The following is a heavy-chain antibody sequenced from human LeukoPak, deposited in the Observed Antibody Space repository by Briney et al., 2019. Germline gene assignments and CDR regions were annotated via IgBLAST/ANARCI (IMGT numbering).Heavy chain of an antibody. D-gene: IGHD6-19*01. CDR3: AKDLTVAGPLDY. J-gene: IGHJ4*02. V-gene: IGHV4-39*02. Sequence: PSETLSLTCIVSGCSISSSSYYWGWIRQPPGKGLVWIGSIYYSGSPYHNTSLKSRVTISVDTSKNQFSLRLSSVTAADTAVYYCAKDLTVAGPLDYWGQGTLVTVSS. CDR1: GCSISSSSYY. CDR2: IYYSGSP.